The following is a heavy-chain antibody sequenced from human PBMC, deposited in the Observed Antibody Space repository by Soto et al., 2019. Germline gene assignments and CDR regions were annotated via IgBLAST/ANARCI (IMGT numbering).Heavy chain of an antibody. V-gene: IGHV1-18*01. D-gene: IGHD6-19*01. J-gene: IGHJ4*02. CDR3: ARDLIPNSGWHPPGLY. CDR2: ISAYNGNT. Sequence: ASVKVSCKASGYTFTSYGISWVRQAPGQGLEWMGWISAYNGNTNYAQKLQGRVTITTDTSTSTAYMELRSLRSDDTAVYYCARDLIPNSGWHPPGLYWGQGTLVTVSS. CDR1: GYTFTSYG.